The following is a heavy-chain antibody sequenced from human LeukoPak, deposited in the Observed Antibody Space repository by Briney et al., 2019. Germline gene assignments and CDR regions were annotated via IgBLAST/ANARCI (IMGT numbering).Heavy chain of an antibody. J-gene: IGHJ5*02. D-gene: IGHD6-19*01. V-gene: IGHV1-2*02. CDR3: ARLLYSSGWLVFDP. Sequence: APVKVSCKASGYTFTGYYMHWVRQAPGQGLEWRGWINPNSGGTNYAQKFQGRVTMTRDTSISTAYMELSRLRSDDTAVYYCARLLYSSGWLVFDPWGQGTLVTVSS. CDR1: GYTFTGYY. CDR2: INPNSGGT.